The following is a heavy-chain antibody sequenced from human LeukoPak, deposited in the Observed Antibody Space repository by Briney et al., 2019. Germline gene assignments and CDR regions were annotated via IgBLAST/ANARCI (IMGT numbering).Heavy chain of an antibody. CDR2: IYTSGST. J-gene: IGHJ2*01. Sequence: SETLSLTCTVSGGSIRSYYWSWIRQPAGKGLEWIGLIYTSGSTNYNPSLKSRVTISVDTSKNQFSLKLSSVTAADTAVYYCARVDGSGSYYNIDWYFDLWGRGTLVTVSS. CDR3: ARVDGSGSYYNIDWYFDL. D-gene: IGHD3-10*01. V-gene: IGHV4-4*07. CDR1: GGSIRSYY.